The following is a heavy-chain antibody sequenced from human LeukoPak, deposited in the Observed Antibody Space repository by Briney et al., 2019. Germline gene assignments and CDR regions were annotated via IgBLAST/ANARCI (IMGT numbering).Heavy chain of an antibody. CDR3: ARSTTPNENEYFEH. Sequence: APVKASRKASGYTFTGSYIHWVPQAPGQGLEWMRWINPNSGGTNYIQNFQGRVPMTRDTSISTAYMELSRLGSDDTAVYYCARSTTPNENEYFEHWGQGTLVTVSS. V-gene: IGHV1-2*02. J-gene: IGHJ1*01. D-gene: IGHD2/OR15-2a*01. CDR1: GYTFTGSY. CDR2: INPNSGGT.